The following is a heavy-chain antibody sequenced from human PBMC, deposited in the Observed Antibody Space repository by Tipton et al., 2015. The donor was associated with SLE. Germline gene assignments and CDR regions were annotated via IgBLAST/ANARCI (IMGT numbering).Heavy chain of an antibody. CDR3: ARRHRSSTRGGAFDI. D-gene: IGHD2-2*01. V-gene: IGHV1-8*03. CDR1: GYTFTNYD. Sequence: QVQLVQSGAEVKKPGASVKVSCKASGYTFTNYDINWVRQATGQGLEWMGWMNPNSGNTGCAQKFQGRVTITRNTSISTAYMELSSLRSEDTAVYYCARRHRSSTRGGAFDIWGQGTMVTVSS. CDR2: MNPNSGNT. J-gene: IGHJ3*02.